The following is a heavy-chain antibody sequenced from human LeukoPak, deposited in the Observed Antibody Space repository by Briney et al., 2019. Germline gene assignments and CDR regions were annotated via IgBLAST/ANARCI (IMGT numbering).Heavy chain of an antibody. Sequence: PGGSLRLSCAASGFTFTNYWMHWVRQAPGKGLVWVSRINRDGSSTNYADSVKGRFTISRDNAKNTLFLQMNSLRADDTAVYYCARGPDQYSSGWYDYWGQGTLVAVSS. J-gene: IGHJ4*02. V-gene: IGHV3-74*01. CDR3: ARGPDQYSSGWYDY. D-gene: IGHD6-19*01. CDR2: INRDGSST. CDR1: GFTFTNYW.